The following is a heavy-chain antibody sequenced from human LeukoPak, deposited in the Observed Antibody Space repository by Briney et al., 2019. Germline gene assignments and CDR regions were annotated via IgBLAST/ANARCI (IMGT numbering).Heavy chain of an antibody. Sequence: PSETLSLTCTVSGGSISSSSYNGGWIRQPPGKGLEWIGDIYYSGSTYYNPSLKSRVAISIDTSKNQFSLKLSSVTAADTAVYYCARHKYSSTWGIFDYWGQGTLVTVSS. CDR3: ARHKYSSTWGIFDY. CDR2: IYYSGST. J-gene: IGHJ4*02. D-gene: IGHD6-13*01. CDR1: GGSISSSSYN. V-gene: IGHV4-39*01.